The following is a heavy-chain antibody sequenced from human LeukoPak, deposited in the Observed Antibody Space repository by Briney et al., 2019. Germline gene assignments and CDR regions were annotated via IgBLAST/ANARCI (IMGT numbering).Heavy chain of an antibody. CDR3: ASRPLLSSAAGESPGAFDS. J-gene: IGHJ3*02. Sequence: GESLKISCKGSGYSFTSYWIGWVRQMPGKGLEWMGIIYPGDSDTRYSPSFQGQVTISADKSISTAYLQWSSLKASDTAMYYCASRPLLSSAAGESPGAFDSWGQGTMVTVSS. CDR2: IYPGDSDT. CDR1: GYSFTSYW. V-gene: IGHV5-51*01. D-gene: IGHD6-13*01.